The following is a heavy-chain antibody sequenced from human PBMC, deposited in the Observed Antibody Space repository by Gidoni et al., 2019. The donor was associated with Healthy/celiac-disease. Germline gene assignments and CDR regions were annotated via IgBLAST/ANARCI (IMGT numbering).Heavy chain of an antibody. V-gene: IGHV4-39*01. CDR2: IYYSGST. D-gene: IGHD6-19*01. CDR1: GGSISSSSYY. J-gene: IGHJ4*02. Sequence: QLQLQESGPGLVKPSETLSLTCTVSGGSISSSSYYWGWIRQPPGKGLEWIGSIYYSGSTYYNPSLKSRVTISVDTSKNQFSLKLSSVTAADTAVYYCARGARIAVAGGDYWGQGTLVTVSS. CDR3: ARGARIAVAGGDY.